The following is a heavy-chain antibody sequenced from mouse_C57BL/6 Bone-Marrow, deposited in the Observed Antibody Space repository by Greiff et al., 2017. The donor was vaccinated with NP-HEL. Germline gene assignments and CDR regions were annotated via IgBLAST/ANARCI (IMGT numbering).Heavy chain of an antibody. D-gene: IGHD1-2*01. CDR2: IYPRSGNT. CDR3: VRSGLRPDY. Sequence: QVQLQQSGAELARPGASVKLSCKASGYTFTSYGISWVKQRTGQGLEWIGEIYPRSGNTYYNEKFKGKATLTADKSSSTAYMELRSLTSEDSAVYFCVRSGLRPDYWGQGTTLTVSS. CDR1: GYTFTSYG. V-gene: IGHV1-81*01. J-gene: IGHJ2*01.